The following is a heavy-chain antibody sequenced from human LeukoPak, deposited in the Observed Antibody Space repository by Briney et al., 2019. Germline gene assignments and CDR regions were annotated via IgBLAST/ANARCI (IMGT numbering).Heavy chain of an antibody. CDR1: GFTFSGHA. V-gene: IGHV3-23*01. D-gene: IGHD3-16*01. CDR3: AKILNDYAWGSNSLTHFDH. Sequence: GGSLRLSCAASGFTFSGHAMSWVRQAPGKGLEWVSAISGSVGITYYADFVKGRFTVSRDNSKNTLYLQMISLRAEDTAVYHCAKILNDYAWGSNSLTHFDHWGQGTLVTVSS. CDR2: ISGSVGIT. J-gene: IGHJ4*02.